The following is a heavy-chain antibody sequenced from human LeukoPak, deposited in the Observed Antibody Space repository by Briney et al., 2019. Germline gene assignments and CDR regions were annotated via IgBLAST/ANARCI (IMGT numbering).Heavy chain of an antibody. CDR3: ARHVRLGQTEELFDF. J-gene: IGHJ4*02. CDR2: IYYSGST. Sequence: SETLSLTCTVSGGSISSSSYYWGWIRQPPGKGLEWIGSIYYSGSTYYNPSLESRVTISVDTSKNQFSLKPSSVTAADTAVYYCARHVRLGQTEELFDFWGQGTLVTVSS. D-gene: IGHD1-7*01. V-gene: IGHV4-39*01. CDR1: GGSISSSSYY.